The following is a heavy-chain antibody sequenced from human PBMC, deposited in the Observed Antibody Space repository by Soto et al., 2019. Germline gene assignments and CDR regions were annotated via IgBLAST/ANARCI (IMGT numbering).Heavy chain of an antibody. CDR3: ARIKLVEWFFINVDVYDMDV. D-gene: IGHD3-3*01. CDR1: GFSLSDYA. Sequence: PGGSLRLSCVASGFSLSDYAVNWVRQAPGKGLEWVSFISSDSRTIYYADSVEGRLTVSRDNARNSVSLQMDSLRGEDAAVYYCARIKLVEWFFINVDVYDMDVWGQGTPVTVSS. CDR2: ISSDSRTI. J-gene: IGHJ6*02. V-gene: IGHV3-48*04.